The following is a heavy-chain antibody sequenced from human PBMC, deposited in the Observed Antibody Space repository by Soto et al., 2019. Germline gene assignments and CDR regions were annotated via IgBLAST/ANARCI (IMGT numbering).Heavy chain of an antibody. D-gene: IGHD3-3*01. CDR3: ARDTSLVLRFLEWSFDY. Sequence: GGSLRLSCAASGFTFSSYSMNWVRQAPGKGLEWVSYISSSSSTIYYADSVKGRFTISRDNAKNSLYLQMNSLRDEDTAVYYCARDTSLVLRFLEWSFDYWGQGTLVTVSS. V-gene: IGHV3-48*02. CDR1: GFTFSSYS. J-gene: IGHJ4*02. CDR2: ISSSSSTI.